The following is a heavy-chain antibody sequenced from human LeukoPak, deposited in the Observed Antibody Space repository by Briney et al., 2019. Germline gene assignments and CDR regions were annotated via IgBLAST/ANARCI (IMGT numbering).Heavy chain of an antibody. CDR1: GFTFDDYA. CDR2: ISWNSGSI. J-gene: IGHJ4*02. CDR3: ARHDY. Sequence: GRSLRLSCAASGFTFDDYAMHWVRQAPGKGLEWVSGISWNSGSIGYADSVKGRFTISRDNAKNSLYLQMNSLRAEDTAVYYCARHDYWGQGTLVTVSS. V-gene: IGHV3-9*01.